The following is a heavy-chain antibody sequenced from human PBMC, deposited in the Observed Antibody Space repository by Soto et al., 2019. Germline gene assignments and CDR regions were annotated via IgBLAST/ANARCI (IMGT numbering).Heavy chain of an antibody. CDR1: GFTFSSYA. CDR3: AKEGLYCSSTSCYELSYYYYYMDV. J-gene: IGHJ6*03. D-gene: IGHD2-2*01. V-gene: IGHV3-23*01. Sequence: GGSLRLSCAASGFTFSSYAMSWVRQAPGKGLEWVSAISGSGGSTYYADSVKGRFTISRDNSKNTRYLQMNSLRAEDTAVYYCAKEGLYCSSTSCYELSYYYYYMDVWGKGTTVTVSS. CDR2: ISGSGGST.